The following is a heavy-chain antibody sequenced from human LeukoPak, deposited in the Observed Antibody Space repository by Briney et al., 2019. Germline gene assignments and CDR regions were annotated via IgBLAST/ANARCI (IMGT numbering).Heavy chain of an antibody. J-gene: IGHJ3*01. CDR3: AKDRSCTGSSCNVGS. D-gene: IGHD2-2*01. CDR1: RFTFSNYN. V-gene: IGHV3-23*01. CDR2: ISGSGGST. Sequence: GGPLRLSCAASRFTFSNYNMNWVRQAPGKGLEWVSAISGSGGSTYYADSVKGRFTISRDNSKNTLFLQMNSLRAEDTAVYYCAKDRSCTGSSCNVGSWGQGTMVTVSS.